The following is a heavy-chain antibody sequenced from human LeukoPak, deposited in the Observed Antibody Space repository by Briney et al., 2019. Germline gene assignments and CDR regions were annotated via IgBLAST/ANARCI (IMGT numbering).Heavy chain of an antibody. CDR1: GGTFSSYA. V-gene: IGHV1-69*13. D-gene: IGHD4-23*01. CDR3: ARSAGGPYYYYMDA. Sequence: GASVKVSCKASGGTFSSYAISWVRQAPGQGLEWMGGIIPIFGTANYAQKFQGRVTITADESTSTAYMELSSLRSEDTAVYYCARSAGGPYYYYMDAWGKGTTVTISS. J-gene: IGHJ6*03. CDR2: IIPIFGTA.